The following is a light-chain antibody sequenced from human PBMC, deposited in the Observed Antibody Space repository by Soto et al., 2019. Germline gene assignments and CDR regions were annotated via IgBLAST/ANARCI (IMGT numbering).Light chain of an antibody. CDR1: ESLVYSDGETF. V-gene: IGKV2-30*01. Sequence: VVVPQCQHSLSVTLGQPASISCRSSESLVYSDGETFLSWFQQRPGQSPRRLIYFVSKRDSGVPDRFTGSGSGTDFTLTICSVEAEDVGFYYCMQANAWPLGFGGGTKVDI. J-gene: IGKJ4*01. CDR2: FVS. CDR3: MQANAWPLG.